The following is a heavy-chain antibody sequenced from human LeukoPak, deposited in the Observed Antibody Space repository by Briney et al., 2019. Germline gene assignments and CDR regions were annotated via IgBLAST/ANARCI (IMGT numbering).Heavy chain of an antibody. CDR1: GFTFSDYY. V-gene: IGHV3-11*01. D-gene: IGHD3-10*01. CDR2: ISSSGSTI. Sequence: GGSLRLSCAASGFTFSDYYMSWMRQAPGKGLEWVSYISSSGSTIYYADSVKGRFTISRDNAKNSLYLQMNSLRAEDTAVYYCARVLPRTYYYGSGKAYYYYGMHVWAQGTTVTVSS. CDR3: ARVLPRTYYYGSGKAYYYYGMHV. J-gene: IGHJ6*02.